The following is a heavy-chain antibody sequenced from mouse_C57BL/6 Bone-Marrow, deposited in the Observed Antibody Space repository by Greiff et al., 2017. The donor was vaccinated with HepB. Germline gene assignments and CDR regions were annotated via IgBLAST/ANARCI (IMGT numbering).Heavy chain of an antibody. D-gene: IGHD3-2*02. CDR2: IYPGDGDT. CDR3: ESKQTAQASYFDY. CDR1: GYAFSSSW. V-gene: IGHV1-82*01. Sequence: QVQLKESGPELVKPGASVKISCKASGYAFSSSWMNWVKQRPGKGLEWIGRIYPGDGDTNYNGKFKGKATLTADKSSSTAYMQLSSLTAEDSAVYLGESKQTAQASYFDYWGEGTTLTVSS. J-gene: IGHJ2*01.